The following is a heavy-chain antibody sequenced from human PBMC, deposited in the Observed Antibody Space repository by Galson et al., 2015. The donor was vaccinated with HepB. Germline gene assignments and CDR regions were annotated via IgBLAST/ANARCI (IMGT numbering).Heavy chain of an antibody. CDR2: INTDTGNP. CDR3: ARSPYFRSGSHYNAWFDP. D-gene: IGHD3-10*01. J-gene: IGHJ5*02. CDR1: GYTFNSYA. V-gene: IGHV7-4-1*02. Sequence: SVKVSCKAFGYTFNSYAMNWVRQAPGQGLEWMGWINTDTGNPTYAQGFTGRFVFSLDASVTTAYLQISSLKAADTAVYYCARSPYFRSGSHYNAWFDPWGQGTLVSVSS.